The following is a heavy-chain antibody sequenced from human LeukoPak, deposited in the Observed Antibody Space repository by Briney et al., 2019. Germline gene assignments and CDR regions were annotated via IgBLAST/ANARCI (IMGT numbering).Heavy chain of an antibody. CDR2: INPNSGGT. D-gene: IGHD3-22*01. V-gene: IGHV1-2*02. Sequence: ASVKVSCKASGYTFTGYYMHWVRQAPGQGLEWMGWINPNSGGTNYAQKFQGRVTTTRDTSISTAYRELSRLRSDDTAVYYCARGHSSGYYYGYWGQGTLVTVSS. CDR1: GYTFTGYY. J-gene: IGHJ4*02. CDR3: ARGHSSGYYYGY.